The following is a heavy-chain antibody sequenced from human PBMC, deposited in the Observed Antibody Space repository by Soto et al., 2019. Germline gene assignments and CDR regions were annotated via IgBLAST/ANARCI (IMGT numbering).Heavy chain of an antibody. CDR2: IYYSGST. Sequence: NPSETLSLTCTVSGGSINSGGYHWSWIRQHPGKGLEWIGYIYYSGSTYYNPSLKSRFTISVDTSKNQFSLKLSSVTAADTAIYYCARGKNWFDPWGQGTLVTVSS. CDR1: GGSINSGGYH. J-gene: IGHJ5*02. V-gene: IGHV4-31*03. CDR3: ARGKNWFDP.